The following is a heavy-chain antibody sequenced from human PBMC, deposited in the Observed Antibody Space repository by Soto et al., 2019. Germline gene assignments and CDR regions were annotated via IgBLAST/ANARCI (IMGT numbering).Heavy chain of an antibody. D-gene: IGHD3-10*01. CDR2: ISYDGSNK. J-gene: IGHJ4*02. Sequence: QVQLVESGGGVVQPGNSLRLSCAASGFPFTAYGMHRVREGPGKGLEWVAVISYDGSNKFYADSVKGRFTISRDNSKNTLYLQMNSLRPEDTALYYCVGGQYYFDYRGQGTLVTVSS. CDR1: GFPFTAYG. CDR3: VGGQYYFDY. V-gene: IGHV3-30*03.